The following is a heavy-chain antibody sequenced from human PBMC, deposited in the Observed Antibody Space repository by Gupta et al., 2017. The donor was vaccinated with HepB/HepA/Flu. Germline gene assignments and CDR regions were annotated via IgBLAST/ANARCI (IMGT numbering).Heavy chain of an antibody. V-gene: IGHV3-49*04. CDR1: GFTFGDYA. D-gene: IGHD1-26*01. CDR2: IRSKAYGGTT. CDR3: TRGGGSYDH. Sequence: EVQLVESGGGLVQPGRSLRLSCTASGFTFGDYAMSWVRQAPGKGLEWVGFIRSKAYGGTTEYAASVKGRFTISRDDSKSIAYLQMNSLKTEDTAVYYCTRGGGSYDHGGQGTLVTVSS. J-gene: IGHJ5*02.